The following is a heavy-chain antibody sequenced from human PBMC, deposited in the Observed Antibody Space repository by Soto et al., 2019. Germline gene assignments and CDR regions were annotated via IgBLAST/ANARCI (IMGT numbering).Heavy chain of an antibody. CDR1: GGSISRYY. CDR3: ARRGLTVIPL. CDR2: IYYSGST. Sequence: SETLSLTCTVSGGSISRYYWSWSRQPPGKGLEWIGYIYYSGSTNYNPSLKSRVSISVDASKNQFSLHLTSVTATDTAVYFCARRGLTVIPLWGQGVLVTVSS. V-gene: IGHV4-59*08. J-gene: IGHJ4*02. D-gene: IGHD2-21*02.